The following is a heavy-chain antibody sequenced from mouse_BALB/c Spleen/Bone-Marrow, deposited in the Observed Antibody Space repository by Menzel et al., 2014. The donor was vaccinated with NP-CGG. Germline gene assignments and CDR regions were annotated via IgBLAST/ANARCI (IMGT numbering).Heavy chain of an antibody. CDR3: ASYYYGHYFDY. CDR1: GFNIKDTY. D-gene: IGHD1-1*01. J-gene: IGHJ2*01. V-gene: IGHV14-3*02. Sequence: EVQLLQSGAELVQPGASVKLSCTASGFNIKDTYMHWVQQRPEQGLEWIGRIDPANGNTKYDPTFQGKVTITADTSSNTAYLQLSSLTSEDTAVYYCASYYYGHYFDYWGQGTTLTVSS. CDR2: IDPANGNT.